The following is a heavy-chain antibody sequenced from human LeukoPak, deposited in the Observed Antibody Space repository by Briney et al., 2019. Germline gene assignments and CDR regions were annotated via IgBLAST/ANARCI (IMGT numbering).Heavy chain of an antibody. CDR3: ARGYDFWSGYSEGGY. D-gene: IGHD3-3*01. CDR1: GYTFTCYY. J-gene: IGHJ4*02. CDR2: INPNSGGT. Sequence: ASVKVSCKASGYTFTCYYMHWVRQAPGQGREWMGWINPNSGGTNYAQKFQGRVTMTRDTSISTAYMELSRLRSDDTAVYYCARGYDFWSGYSEGGYWGQGTLVTVSS. V-gene: IGHV1-2*02.